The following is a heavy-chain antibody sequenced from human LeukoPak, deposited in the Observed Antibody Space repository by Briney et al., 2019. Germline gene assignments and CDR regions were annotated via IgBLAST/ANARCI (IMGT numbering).Heavy chain of an antibody. D-gene: IGHD3-16*01. CDR2: IRTDGTTT. Sequence: GGSLRLSCTASGFTFSGSEMSWVRQTPGKGLEWLSNIRTDGTTTYYADSVKGRFTISRDNAENSLYLQMDRLRPDDTAFYYCARSFGWHFDLWGRGTLVTVSS. CDR1: GFTFSGSE. J-gene: IGHJ2*01. CDR3: ARSFGWHFDL. V-gene: IGHV3-48*03.